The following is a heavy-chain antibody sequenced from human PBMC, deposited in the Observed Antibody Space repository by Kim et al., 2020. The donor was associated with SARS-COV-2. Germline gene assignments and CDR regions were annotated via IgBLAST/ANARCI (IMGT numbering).Heavy chain of an antibody. D-gene: IGHD1-26*01. Sequence: NGHTRYLEKLQGRVTITRDTSASTAYLELNSLTSEDTAVYYCAREGWGYWGQGTLVTVSS. CDR2: NGHT. V-gene: IGHV1-3*01. J-gene: IGHJ4*02. CDR3: AREGWGY.